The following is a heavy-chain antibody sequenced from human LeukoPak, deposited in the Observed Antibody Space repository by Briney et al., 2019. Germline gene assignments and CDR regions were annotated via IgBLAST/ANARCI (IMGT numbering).Heavy chain of an antibody. CDR3: SGRTSAGYYYYGMDV. V-gene: IGHV4-59*08. CDR1: GDSISNYY. D-gene: IGHD1-7*01. Sequence: SETPSLTCTVSGDSISNYYCSWIRQPPGKGLEWIGYIYYSGITNFNPSLKSRVTISVDTSKNQFSLKLSSVTAADTAVYYCSGRTSAGYYYYGMDVWGQGTTVTVSS. CDR2: IYYSGIT. J-gene: IGHJ6*02.